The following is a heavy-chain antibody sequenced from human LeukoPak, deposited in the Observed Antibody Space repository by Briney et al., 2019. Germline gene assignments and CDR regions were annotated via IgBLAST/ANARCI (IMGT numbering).Heavy chain of an antibody. CDR3: ARDPGDYDILTGYYRGMSYYFDY. CDR1: GYTFTGYY. Sequence: ASVKVSCKASGYTFTGYYMHWVRQAPGQGLEWMGWINPNSGGTNYAQKFQGRVTMTRDTSISTAYMELSRLRSDDTAVHYCARDPGDYDILTGYYRGMSYYFDYWGQGTLVTVSS. J-gene: IGHJ4*02. V-gene: IGHV1-2*02. CDR2: INPNSGGT. D-gene: IGHD3-9*01.